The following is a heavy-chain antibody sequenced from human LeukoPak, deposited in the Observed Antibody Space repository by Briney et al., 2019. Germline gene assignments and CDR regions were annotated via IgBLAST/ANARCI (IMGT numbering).Heavy chain of an antibody. J-gene: IGHJ5*02. CDR2: IYYGGST. D-gene: IGHD3-3*01. V-gene: IGHV4-30-4*01. CDR1: GGSISSGDYY. Sequence: SETLSLTCTVSGGSISSGDYYWSWIRQPPGKGLEWIGYIYYGGSTYYNPSLKSRVTISVDTSKNQFSLKLSSVTAADTAVYYCARGRGYDFWSGVLEDWFDPWGQGTLVTVSS. CDR3: ARGRGYDFWSGVLEDWFDP.